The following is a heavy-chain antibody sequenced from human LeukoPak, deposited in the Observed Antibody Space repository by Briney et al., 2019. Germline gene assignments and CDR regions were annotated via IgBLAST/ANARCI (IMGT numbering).Heavy chain of an antibody. CDR3: ARADSSGYYHLDY. V-gene: IGHV4-39*01. CDR1: GGSISSSSYY. CDR2: IYYSGST. J-gene: IGHJ4*02. Sequence: SETLSLTCTVSGGSISSSSYYWGWIRQPPGKGLEWIGSIYYSGSTYYNPSLKSRVTISVDTSKNQFSLKLSSVTAADTAVYYCARADSSGYYHLDYWGQGTLVTVSS. D-gene: IGHD3-22*01.